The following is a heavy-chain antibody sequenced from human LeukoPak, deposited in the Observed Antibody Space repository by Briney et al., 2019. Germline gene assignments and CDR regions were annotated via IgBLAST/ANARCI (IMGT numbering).Heavy chain of an antibody. CDR3: ASATAYYDSSGYYYREYFQH. CDR2: IYYSGST. V-gene: IGHV4-4*02. CDR1: GGSISSSNW. Sequence: PSGTLSLTCAVSGGSISSSNWWSWVRQPPGKGLEWIGEIYYSGSTNYNPSLKSRVTISVDKSKNQFSLKLSSVTAADTAVYYCASATAYYDSSGYYYREYFQHWGQGTLVTVSS. J-gene: IGHJ1*01. D-gene: IGHD3-22*01.